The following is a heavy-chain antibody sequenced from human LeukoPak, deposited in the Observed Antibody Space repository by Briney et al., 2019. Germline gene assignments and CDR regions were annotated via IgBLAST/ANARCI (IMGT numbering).Heavy chain of an antibody. CDR3: ARDSTYYYDSGSSGPHYFDN. J-gene: IGHJ4*02. D-gene: IGHD3-10*01. CDR2: ISSGGTYE. CDR1: ALTFSNYA. Sequence: PGQCLRLSRAASALTFSNYAMHWVRQAPGKGLEWVSLISSGGTYEYYADSVKGRFTISRDNSKNTLYLQLNSLRAEDTAVYYCARDSTYYYDSGSSGPHYFDNWGQGTLVTVSS. V-gene: IGHV3-30*01.